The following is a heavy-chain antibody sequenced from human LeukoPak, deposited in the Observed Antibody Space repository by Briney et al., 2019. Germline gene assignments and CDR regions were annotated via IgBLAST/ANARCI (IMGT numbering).Heavy chain of an antibody. CDR3: ATAPPTYTTSSPPWFDP. Sequence: GGSLRLSCAASGFTFSSYSMNWVRQAPGKGLEWVSSISSGSSYIYYADSVKGRFTISRDNAKNSWYLQMSSLRAEDTAVYYCATAPPTYTTSSPPWFDPWGQGTLVTVSS. CDR2: ISSGSSYI. V-gene: IGHV3-21*01. D-gene: IGHD6-6*01. CDR1: GFTFSSYS. J-gene: IGHJ5*02.